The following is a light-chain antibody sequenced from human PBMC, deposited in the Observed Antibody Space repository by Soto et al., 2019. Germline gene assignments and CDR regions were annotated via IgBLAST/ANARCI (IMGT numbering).Light chain of an antibody. CDR3: QQYNNWPLT. J-gene: IGKJ4*01. Sequence: EIVMTQSPATLSVSPGERATLSCRASQSVSSNLAWYQQKPGQAPRLLIYGASTRATGIPARFRGSGSGTEFTLPISSLQSEDFAVYYCQQYNNWPLTFGGGTKVEIK. CDR2: GAS. V-gene: IGKV3-15*01. CDR1: QSVSSN.